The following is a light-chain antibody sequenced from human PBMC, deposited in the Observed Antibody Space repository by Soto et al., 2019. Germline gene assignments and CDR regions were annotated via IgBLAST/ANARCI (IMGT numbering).Light chain of an antibody. V-gene: IGKV2-30*01. CDR1: QGLVYIDGNTY. CDR2: KIS. CDR3: MQGTHWPWT. J-gene: IGKJ1*01. Sequence: DVVMTQSPLSLPVTLGQPASISCRSTQGLVYIDGNTYLNWFHQRPGQSPRRLIYKISNRDSGVPDRFSGSGSGTDFTLTISRVEAEDVGVYYCMQGTHWPWTFGQGTKVDIK.